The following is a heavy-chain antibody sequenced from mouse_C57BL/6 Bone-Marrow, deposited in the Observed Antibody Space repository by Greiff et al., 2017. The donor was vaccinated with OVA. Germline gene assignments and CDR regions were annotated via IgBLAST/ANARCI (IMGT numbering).Heavy chain of an antibody. V-gene: IGHV5-17*01. CDR2: ISSGSSTI. CDR3: ANNAWFAY. D-gene: IGHD1-3*01. Sequence: DVQLVESGGGLVKPGGSLKLSCAASGFTFSDYGMHWVRQAPEKGLEWVAYISSGSSTIYYEDTVKGRFTISRDNAKNTLFLQMTSLRSEDTAMYYCANNAWFAYWGQGTLVTVSA. J-gene: IGHJ3*01. CDR1: GFTFSDYG.